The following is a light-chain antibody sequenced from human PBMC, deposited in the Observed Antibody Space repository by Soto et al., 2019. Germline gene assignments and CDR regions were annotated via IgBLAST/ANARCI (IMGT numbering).Light chain of an antibody. CDR3: ATWDTILNGFV. CDR1: SSNIQFNP. Sequence: QSVLTLPPSASGTPGQSVTISCSGSSSNIQFNPGNSYQQLPGTAPKVLVYQNNRRPSGVPDRFSGSKSGTSASLAISGLHSEDEADYLCATWDTILNGFVFGTGTKVTVL. V-gene: IGLV1-44*01. CDR2: QNN. J-gene: IGLJ1*01.